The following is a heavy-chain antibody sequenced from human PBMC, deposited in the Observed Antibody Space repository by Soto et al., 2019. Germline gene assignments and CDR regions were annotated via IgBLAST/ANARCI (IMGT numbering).Heavy chain of an antibody. D-gene: IGHD2-15*01. J-gene: IGHJ4*02. V-gene: IGHV2-5*01. CDR3: ARTEGGGYCSGGSCYGVDY. CDR2: IYWNGDK. Sequence: QITLKESGPTLVKLTQTLTLTCTFSGFSLSTSGVGVGWIRQPPGKALEWLALIYWNGDKRYSPSLKSRLTITKDTSKDQVVLTRTNMDPVDTATYFGARTEGGGYCSGGSCYGVDYWGQGTLVTVSS. CDR1: GFSLSTSGVG.